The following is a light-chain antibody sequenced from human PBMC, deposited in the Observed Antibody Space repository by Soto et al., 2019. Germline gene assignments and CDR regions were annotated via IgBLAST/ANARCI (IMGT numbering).Light chain of an antibody. CDR1: NREVGGYNY. CDR3: SSYTTSNTRQIV. Sequence: QSVLTQPASVSGSPGQSITISCTGTNREVGGYNYVSWYQHHPGKAPKLMIYDVSNRPSGVSNRFSGSKSGNTASLTISGLQPEDEADYYCSSYTTSNTRQIVFGTGTKVTVL. CDR2: DVS. J-gene: IGLJ1*01. V-gene: IGLV2-14*03.